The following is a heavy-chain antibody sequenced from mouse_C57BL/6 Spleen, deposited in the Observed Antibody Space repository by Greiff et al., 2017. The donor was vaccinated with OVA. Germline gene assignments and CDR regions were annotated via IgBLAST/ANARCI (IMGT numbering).Heavy chain of an antibody. CDR2: INPSTGGT. J-gene: IGHJ2*01. Sequence: VQLKQSGPELVKPGASVKISCKASGYSFTGYYMNWVKQSPEKSLEWIGEINPSTGGTTYNQKFKAKATLTVDKSSSTAYMQLKSLTSEDSAVYYCARGYDGYCDYWGQGTTLTVSS. V-gene: IGHV1-42*01. CDR3: ARGYDGYCDY. D-gene: IGHD2-3*01. CDR1: GYSFTGYY.